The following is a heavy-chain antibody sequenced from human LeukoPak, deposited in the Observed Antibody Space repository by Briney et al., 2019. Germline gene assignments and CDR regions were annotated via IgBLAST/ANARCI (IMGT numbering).Heavy chain of an antibody. CDR2: IIPIFGTA. CDR3: ARAPYSSSWYYHYGMDV. V-gene: IGHV1-69*05. CDR1: GGTFSSYA. D-gene: IGHD6-13*01. Sequence: SVKVSCKASGGTFSSYAISWVRQAPGQGLEWMGGIIPIFGTANYAQKFQGRVTITTDESTSTAYMELSSLRSEDTAVYYCARAPYSSSWYYHYGMDVWGQGTTVTVSS. J-gene: IGHJ6*02.